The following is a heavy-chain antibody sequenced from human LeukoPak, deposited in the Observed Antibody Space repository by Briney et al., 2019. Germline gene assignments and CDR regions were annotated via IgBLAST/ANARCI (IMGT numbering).Heavy chain of an antibody. V-gene: IGHV3-48*03. Sequence: GGSLRLSCAASGFTFSSYEMNWVRQAPGKGLEWVSYISSSGSTIYYADSVKGRFTISRDNAKNSLYLQMNSLRAEDTAVYYCAREGPIYGDAFDIWGQGTMVTVSS. CDR3: AREGPIYGDAFDI. J-gene: IGHJ3*02. CDR1: GFTFSSYE. CDR2: ISSSGSTI. D-gene: IGHD4-17*01.